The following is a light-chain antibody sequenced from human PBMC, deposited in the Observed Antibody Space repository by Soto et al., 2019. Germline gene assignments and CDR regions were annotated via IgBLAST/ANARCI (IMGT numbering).Light chain of an antibody. CDR1: SYNIGAGYD. V-gene: IGLV1-40*01. Sequence: QSVLTQPPSVSGAPGQRVTISCTGSSYNIGAGYDVHWYQQLPGTAPKLLIYGNSNRPSGVPDRFSGSKSGTSASLAITGLQAENEADYYCQYSDSSLSALFGGGTQLTVL. J-gene: IGLJ3*02. CDR3: QYSDSSLSAL. CDR2: GNS.